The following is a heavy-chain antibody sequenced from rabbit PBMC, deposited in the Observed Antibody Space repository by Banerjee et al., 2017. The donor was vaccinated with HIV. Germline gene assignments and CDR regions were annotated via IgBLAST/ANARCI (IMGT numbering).Heavy chain of an antibody. Sequence: QSVEESGGRLVQPGESLTLTCTVSGIDLSSYNMQWVRQAPGKGLEYIGFINNGGSAYYASWVNGRFTISKASATVDLKITSPTIKDTAAYFCARDQASSRLYFRYNLWGPGTLVTVS. CDR1: GIDLSSYN. D-gene: IGHD1-1*01. J-gene: IGHJ4*01. CDR3: ARDQASSRLYFRYNL. CDR2: INNGGSA. V-gene: IGHV1S69*01.